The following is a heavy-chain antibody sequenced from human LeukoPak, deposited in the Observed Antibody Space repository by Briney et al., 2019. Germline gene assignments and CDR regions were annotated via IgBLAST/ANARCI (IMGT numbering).Heavy chain of an antibody. D-gene: IGHD3-9*01. CDR1: GFTFSSYA. CDR3: ARARYDILTGYTFDY. Sequence: PGGSLRLSCAASGFTFSSYATHWVRQAPGKGLEYVSAISSNGGSTYYANSVKGRFTISRDNSKNTLYLQMGSLRAEDMAVYYCARARYDILTGYTFDYWGQGTLVTVSS. V-gene: IGHV3-64*01. CDR2: ISSNGGST. J-gene: IGHJ4*02.